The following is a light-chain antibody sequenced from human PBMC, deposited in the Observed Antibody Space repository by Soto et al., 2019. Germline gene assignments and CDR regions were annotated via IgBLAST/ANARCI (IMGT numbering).Light chain of an antibody. CDR2: DST. J-gene: IGLJ3*02. Sequence: SYALAQPPSVSVAPRHTARITCGGKNIGDKDVHWYQQKPGQAPVLVVYDSTDRPSGVPERFSGSNSGNTASLTISGVEAGDEADYYCQVWDSRRDQCVFGGGTKLTVL. CDR3: QVWDSRRDQCV. CDR1: NIGDKD. V-gene: IGLV3-21*02.